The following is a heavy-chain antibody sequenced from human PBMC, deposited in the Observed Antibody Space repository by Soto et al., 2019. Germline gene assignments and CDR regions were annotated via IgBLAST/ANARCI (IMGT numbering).Heavy chain of an antibody. CDR3: ARGLKYYGGNPFDY. Sequence: EVQVVESGGGLVQPGGSLRLSCAASGFTFSSYSMNWVRQAPGKGLEWISYISTTTSAIYYADSVKGRFTISRDNAQDSLYLQMNSLRAEDTALYYCARGLKYYGGNPFDYWGQGTPVTVSS. CDR2: ISTTTSAI. V-gene: IGHV3-48*01. CDR1: GFTFSSYS. J-gene: IGHJ4*02. D-gene: IGHD4-17*01.